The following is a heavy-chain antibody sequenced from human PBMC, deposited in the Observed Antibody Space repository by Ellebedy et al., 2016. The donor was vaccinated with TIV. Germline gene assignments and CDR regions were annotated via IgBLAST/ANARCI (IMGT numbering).Heavy chain of an antibody. D-gene: IGHD1-26*01. J-gene: IGHJ4*02. CDR2: VSAYNGHT. V-gene: IGHV1-18*04. CDR3: AREQWELHSQFDY. CDR1: GYNFTSHY. Sequence: AASVKVSCKASGYNFTSHYVHWVRQAPGQGLEWMGWVSAYNGHTKYAQKLQGRVTMTTDTSTSTAYMELRSLRADDTAVYYCAREQWELHSQFDYWGQGTLVTVSS.